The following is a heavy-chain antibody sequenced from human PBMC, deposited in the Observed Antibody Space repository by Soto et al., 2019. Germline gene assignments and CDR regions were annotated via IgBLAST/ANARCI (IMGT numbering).Heavy chain of an antibody. CDR1: SGSISTYY. CDR3: ARYAGSSWFDY. Sequence: SETLSLTCTVSSGSISTYYWSWIRQPPGKGLEWIGYIYYSGRTNYNPSLKSRVTISLDTSRNQFSLKLSSVTAADTAVYYCARYAGSSWFDYWGQGTLDTVSS. CDR2: IYYSGRT. J-gene: IGHJ4*02. V-gene: IGHV4-59*01. D-gene: IGHD2-2*01.